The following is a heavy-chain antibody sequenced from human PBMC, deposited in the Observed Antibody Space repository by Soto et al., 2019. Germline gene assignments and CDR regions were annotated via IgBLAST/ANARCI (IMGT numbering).Heavy chain of an antibody. CDR1: GFTFSNYA. CDR2: ISYDGSNT. Sequence: GGSLRLSCAASGFTFSNYAMHWVRQAPGKGLEWVAVISYDGSNTYYADSVKGRLTISSDNSKSTLYLQMDSLRAEDTAVYYCARRPVTYYFDYWGQGTLVTVSS. V-gene: IGHV3-30-3*01. J-gene: IGHJ4*02. D-gene: IGHD4-17*01. CDR3: ARRPVTYYFDY.